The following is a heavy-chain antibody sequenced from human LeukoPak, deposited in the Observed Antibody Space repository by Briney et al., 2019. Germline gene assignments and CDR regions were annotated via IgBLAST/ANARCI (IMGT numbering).Heavy chain of an antibody. CDR3: ARDRVVGATTG. CDR1: GFTFSSYS. V-gene: IGHV3-21*01. CDR2: ISSSSSYI. D-gene: IGHD1-26*01. J-gene: IGHJ4*02. Sequence: GGSLRLSCAASGFTFSSYSMNWVRQAPGKGLEWVSSISSSSSYIYYADSVKGRFTISRDNAKNSLYLQMNSLRTEDTAVYYCARDRVVGATTGWGQGTLVTVSS.